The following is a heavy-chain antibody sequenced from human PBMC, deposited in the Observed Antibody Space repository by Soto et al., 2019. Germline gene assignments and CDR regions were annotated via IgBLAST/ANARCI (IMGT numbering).Heavy chain of an antibody. CDR1: GGSVSSGSYY. V-gene: IGHV4-61*01. Sequence: QVQLQESGPGLVKPSETLSLTCTVSGGSVSSGSYYWSWIRQPPGKGLEWIGYIYYSGSTNYNPSLQSRVTISVDTSKNRCSLKLSSVPAADTAVYYCATSLVAATPWWFDPWGQGTLVTVSS. J-gene: IGHJ5*02. CDR3: ATSLVAATPWWFDP. CDR2: IYYSGST. D-gene: IGHD2-15*01.